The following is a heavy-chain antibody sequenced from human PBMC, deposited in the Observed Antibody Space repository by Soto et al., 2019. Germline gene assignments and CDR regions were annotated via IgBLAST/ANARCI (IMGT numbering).Heavy chain of an antibody. J-gene: IGHJ4*02. CDR1: GFTFSSYG. V-gene: IGHV3-30*18. D-gene: IGHD3-10*01. CDR3: AKESPTYYYGSGSPQGPFDY. CDR2: ISYDGSNK. Sequence: GGSLRLSCAASGFTFSSYGMHWVRQAPGKGLEWVAVISYDGSNKYYADSVKGRFTISRDNSKNTLYLQMNSLRAEDTAVYYCAKESPTYYYGSGSPQGPFDYWGQGTLVTVSS.